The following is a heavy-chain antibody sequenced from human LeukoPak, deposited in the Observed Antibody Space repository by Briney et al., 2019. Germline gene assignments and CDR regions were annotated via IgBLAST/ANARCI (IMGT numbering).Heavy chain of an antibody. CDR2: INEGGSGK. Sequence: PGGSLRLSRAASGFVFSSYWMTWVRQAPGKGLEWVASINEGGSGKYYVDPVKGRFTISRDNAQKSLYLEMHSLRAEDTAVYYCARAVTSTEGYWGQGTLVTVSS. J-gene: IGHJ4*02. D-gene: IGHD4-17*01. CDR1: GFVFSSYW. CDR3: ARAVTSTEGY. V-gene: IGHV3-7*03.